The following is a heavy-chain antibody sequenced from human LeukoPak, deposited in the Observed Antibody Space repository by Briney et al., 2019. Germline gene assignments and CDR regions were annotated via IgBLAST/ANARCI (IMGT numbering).Heavy chain of an antibody. CDR3: ARGQWFGEGSFYYFDL. CDR1: GDSFSSYT. D-gene: IGHD3-10*01. Sequence: SVKVSCKASGDSFSSYTISWLRQVPGQGLEWMGGVIPMFRFADYAQKFQGRLTLTADESTATACMELNSLTSEDTAVYYCARGQWFGEGSFYYFDLWGQGTLVTVSS. CDR2: VIPMFRFA. V-gene: IGHV1-69*13. J-gene: IGHJ4*02.